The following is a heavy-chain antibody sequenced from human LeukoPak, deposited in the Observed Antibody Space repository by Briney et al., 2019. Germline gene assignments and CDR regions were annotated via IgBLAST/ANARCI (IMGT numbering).Heavy chain of an antibody. J-gene: IGHJ4*02. D-gene: IGHD1-1*01. Sequence: ASVKVSCKGSGYTFSSYDINWVRQAPGQGLEWMGWMSPNSGNTDYAQKFQGRVTMTRDTSISTAYMELSSLREEDTAVYFCARGDDRGVDYWGQGTLVTVSS. CDR2: MSPNSGNT. V-gene: IGHV1-8*01. CDR3: ARGDDRGVDY. CDR1: GYTFSSYD.